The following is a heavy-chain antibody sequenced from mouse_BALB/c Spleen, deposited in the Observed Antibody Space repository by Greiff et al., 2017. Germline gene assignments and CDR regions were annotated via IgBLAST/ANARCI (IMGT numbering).Heavy chain of an antibody. CDR2: FYPGSGSI. V-gene: IGHV1-62-2*01. D-gene: IGHD1-1*01. Sequence: VQRVESGAGLVKPGASVKLSCKASGYTFTEYIIHWVKQRSGQGLEWIGWFYPGSGSIKYNEKFKDKATLTADKSSSTVYMELSRLTSEDSAVYFCARDSSYNYAMDYWGQGTSVTVSS. CDR1: GYTFTEYI. CDR3: ARDSSYNYAMDY. J-gene: IGHJ4*01.